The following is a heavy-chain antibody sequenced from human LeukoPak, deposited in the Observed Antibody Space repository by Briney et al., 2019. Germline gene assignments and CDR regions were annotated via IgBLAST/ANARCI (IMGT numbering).Heavy chain of an antibody. D-gene: IGHD6-13*01. V-gene: IGHV3-21*01. CDR2: ISSSSSYI. CDR3: ARDGIRGYSSPEDTDY. J-gene: IGHJ4*02. CDR1: GFTFSSYW. Sequence: GGSLRLSCAASGFTFSSYWMSWVRQAPGKGLEWVSSISSSSSYIYYADSVKGRLTISRDNAKNSLYLQMNSLRAEDTAVYYCARDGIRGYSSPEDTDYWGQGTLVTVSS.